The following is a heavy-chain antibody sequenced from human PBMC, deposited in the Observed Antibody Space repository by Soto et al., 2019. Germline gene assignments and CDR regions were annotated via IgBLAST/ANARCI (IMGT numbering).Heavy chain of an antibody. V-gene: IGHV3-23*01. D-gene: IGHD3-22*01. CDR3: AKDWFSLYYYDSSGYRGYFDY. J-gene: IGHJ4*01. Sequence: GGSLRLSCAASGFTFSSYAMSWVRQAPGKGLEWVSAISGSGGSTYYADSVKGRFTISRDNSKNTLYLQMNSLRAEDTAVYYCAKDWFSLYYYDSSGYRGYFDYWGHGTLVTVSS. CDR2: ISGSGGST. CDR1: GFTFSSYA.